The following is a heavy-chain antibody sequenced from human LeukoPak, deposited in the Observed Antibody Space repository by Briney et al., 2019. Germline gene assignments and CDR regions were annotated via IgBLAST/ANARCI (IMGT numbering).Heavy chain of an antibody. Sequence: PGGSLRLSCAASGFTFSSYSMNWVRQAPGKGLEWVSSISGSSSYIYYADSVKGRFTISRDNAKNSLYLQMNSLRAEDTAVYYCARGDYDILTGYYIYAFDIWGQGTMVTVSS. CDR1: GFTFSSYS. CDR2: ISGSSSYI. D-gene: IGHD3-9*01. CDR3: ARGDYDILTGYYIYAFDI. J-gene: IGHJ3*02. V-gene: IGHV3-21*01.